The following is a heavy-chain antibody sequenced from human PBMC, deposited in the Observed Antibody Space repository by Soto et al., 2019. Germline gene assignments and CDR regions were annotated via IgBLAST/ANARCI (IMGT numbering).Heavy chain of an antibody. V-gene: IGHV3-11*01. CDR3: ARESHMVRSSWFDP. Sequence: PGGSLRLSCAVSGFTFSDYYMSWIRQAPGKGLEWVSYISSRGSSIYYADSVKGRFTISRDNAKNTLYLQMNSLRAEDTAVYYCARESHMVRSSWFDPWGQGTLVTVSS. J-gene: IGHJ5*02. CDR2: ISSRGSSI. D-gene: IGHD6-6*01. CDR1: GFTFSDYY.